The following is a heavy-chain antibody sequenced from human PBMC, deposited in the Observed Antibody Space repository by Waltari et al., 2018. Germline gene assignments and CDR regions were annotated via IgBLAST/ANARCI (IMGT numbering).Heavy chain of an antibody. CDR2: IYSGGDA. V-gene: IGHV3-53*01. CDR3: ARRSGSFLDH. CDR1: GLIVTSHT. D-gene: IGHD1-26*01. Sequence: EVQLVESGGGLIQPGGSLRLSCAASGLIVTSHTMTWVRQAPGKGLEWVSLIYSGGDAYYTDSVMGRFIISRYISRNILYLQMNSLRVEDTAVYFCARRSGSFLDHWGQGTLVTVSS. J-gene: IGHJ4*02.